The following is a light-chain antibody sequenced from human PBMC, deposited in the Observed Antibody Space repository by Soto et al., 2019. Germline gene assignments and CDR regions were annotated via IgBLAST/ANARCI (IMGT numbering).Light chain of an antibody. V-gene: IGLV1-51*01. Sequence: QSVLTQPPSVSAAPGQKVSISCSGSSSNIGGNSVSWYQQLPGTAPKLLIYDDDKRPSGIPDRFSGSKSGTSATLGITGFQTGDEADNYSGSWDSSLSDYVFGTGTKFTV. J-gene: IGLJ1*01. CDR2: DDD. CDR1: SSNIGGNS. CDR3: GSWDSSLSDYV.